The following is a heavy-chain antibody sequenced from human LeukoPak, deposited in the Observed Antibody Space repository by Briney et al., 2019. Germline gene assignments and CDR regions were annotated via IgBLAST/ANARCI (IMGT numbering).Heavy chain of an antibody. J-gene: IGHJ4*02. Sequence: GGSLRLSCEASGFTFSNAWMSWVRQAPGKGLEWVANIHKDGSAQYYVDSVKGRFTISRDNAKNSLYLQMNSLRAEDTAVYYCAREGVVGATANHYDYWDLGSLVTVSS. V-gene: IGHV3-7*01. CDR1: GFTFSNAW. CDR2: IHKDGSAQ. CDR3: AREGVVGATANHYDY. D-gene: IGHD1-26*01.